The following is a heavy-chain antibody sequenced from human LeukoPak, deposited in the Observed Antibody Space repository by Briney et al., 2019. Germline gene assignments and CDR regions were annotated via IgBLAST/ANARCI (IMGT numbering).Heavy chain of an antibody. J-gene: IGHJ6*02. CDR1: GFTFSSYA. D-gene: IGHD3-10*01. Sequence: GRSLRLSCAASGFTFSSYAMHWVRQAPGKGLEWVAVISYDGSNKYYADSVKGRFTISRDNSKITLYLQMNSLRAEDTAVYYCARVLRATLGGMDVWGQGTTVTVSS. CDR2: ISYDGSNK. V-gene: IGHV3-30-3*01. CDR3: ARVLRATLGGMDV.